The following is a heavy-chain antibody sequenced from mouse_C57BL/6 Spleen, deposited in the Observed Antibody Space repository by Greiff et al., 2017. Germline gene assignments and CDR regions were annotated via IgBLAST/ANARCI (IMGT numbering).Heavy chain of an antibody. CDR1: GFTFSSYT. V-gene: IGHV5-9*01. CDR3: ARRETAQALYYFDY. Sequence: EVKLVESGGGLVKPGGSLKLSCAASGFTFSSYTMSWVRQTPEKRLEWVATISGGGGNTYYPDSVKGRFTISRDNAKNTLYLQMSSLRSEDTALYYCARRETAQALYYFDYWGQGTTLTVSS. D-gene: IGHD3-2*02. CDR2: ISGGGGNT. J-gene: IGHJ2*01.